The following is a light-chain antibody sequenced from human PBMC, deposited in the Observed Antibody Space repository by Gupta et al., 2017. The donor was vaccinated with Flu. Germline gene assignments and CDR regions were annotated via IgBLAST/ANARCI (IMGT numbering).Light chain of an antibody. CDR2: AAS. J-gene: IGKJ3*01. CDR1: QGSSNY. Sequence: DIQMTQSPSSLSASVGDRVTITCRASQGSSNYLAWFQQKPGQAPKSLIYAASSLQSGVPSRFGGSGSGTDFTLPISSLQPEDLATYYCQQDNTSPSTFGHGTKVDIK. CDR3: QQDNTSPST. V-gene: IGKV1-16*01.